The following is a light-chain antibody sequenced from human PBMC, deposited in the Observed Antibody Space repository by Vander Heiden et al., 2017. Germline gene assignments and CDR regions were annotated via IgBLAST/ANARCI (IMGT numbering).Light chain of an antibody. J-gene: IGLJ2*01. CDR3: QSADSSGADVV. CDR2: KDS. Sequence: SYELPQPPSVSVSPGQTARTTCSGAALPKQYAFWYQQKPGQAPVLVMYKDSERSSGIPDRFSGSSSGTTVTLTISGGQAEDEADYYCQSADSSGADVVFGGGTKLTVL. V-gene: IGLV3-25*03. CDR1: ALPKQY.